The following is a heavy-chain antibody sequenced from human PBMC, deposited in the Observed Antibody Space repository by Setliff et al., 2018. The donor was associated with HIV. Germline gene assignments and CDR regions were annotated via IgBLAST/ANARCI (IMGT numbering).Heavy chain of an antibody. D-gene: IGHD3-16*01. CDR1: GGSFSSYY. J-gene: IGHJ6*03. CDR3: ARGQGAFPAPHYMDV. CDR2: INHSGRT. V-gene: IGHV4-34*01. Sequence: SETLSLTCAVYGGSFSSYYWSWIRQPPGKGLEWIGEINHSGRTNYNPSLESRVTMSVDTSKTQSSLKLASVTAADTAVYYCARGQGAFPAPHYMDVWAKGTTVTVSS.